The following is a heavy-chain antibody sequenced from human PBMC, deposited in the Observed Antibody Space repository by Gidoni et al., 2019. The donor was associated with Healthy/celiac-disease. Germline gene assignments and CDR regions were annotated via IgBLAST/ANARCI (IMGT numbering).Heavy chain of an antibody. CDR2: INHSGST. CDR3: ARKKYYYDSSGYFNWFDP. Sequence: QVQLQQWGAGLLKPSETLSLTCAVYGGSFSGYYWSWIRQPPGKGLEWIGEINHSGSTNYNPSLKSRVTISVDTSKNQFSLKLSSVTAADTAVYYCARKKYYYDSSGYFNWFDPWGQGTLVTVSS. D-gene: IGHD3-22*01. V-gene: IGHV4-34*01. CDR1: GGSFSGYY. J-gene: IGHJ5*02.